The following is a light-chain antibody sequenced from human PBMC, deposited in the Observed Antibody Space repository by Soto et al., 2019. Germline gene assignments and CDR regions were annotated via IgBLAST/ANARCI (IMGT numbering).Light chain of an antibody. CDR3: MQALQTPPFT. J-gene: IGKJ3*01. V-gene: IGKV2-28*01. CDR1: QSLLHSNGYNY. Sequence: DIVMTQSPLSLPVTPGEPASISCRSSQSLLHSNGYNYLDWYLQKPGQSPQLLIYLGSNRASGVPDRFSGSGSGTDFTLKISRVEAVDVGVYYCMQALQTPPFTFGPGTKVDMK. CDR2: LGS.